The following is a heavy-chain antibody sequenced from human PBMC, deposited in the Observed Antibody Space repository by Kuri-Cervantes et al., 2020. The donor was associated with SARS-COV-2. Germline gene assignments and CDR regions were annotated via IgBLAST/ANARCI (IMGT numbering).Heavy chain of an antibody. V-gene: IGHV4-4*07. J-gene: IGHJ4*02. CDR2: IYTSGST. D-gene: IGHD3-10*01. CDR1: GGSISGYY. Sequence: SETLSLTCTVSGGSISGYYWSWIRQPAGKGLEWIGRIYTSGSTNYNPSLKSRVTMSVDTSKNQFSLKLSSVTAADTAVYYCAHIVPKTMEFDYWGQGTLVTVSS. CDR3: AHIVPKTMEFDY.